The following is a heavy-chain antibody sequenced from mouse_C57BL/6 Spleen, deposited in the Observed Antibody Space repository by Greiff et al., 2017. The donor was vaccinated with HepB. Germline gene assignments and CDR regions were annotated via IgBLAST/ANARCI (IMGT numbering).Heavy chain of an antibody. CDR1: GYTFTSYW. J-gene: IGHJ2*01. V-gene: IGHV1-59*01. Sequence: VQLQQSGAELVRPGTSVKLSCKASGYTFTSYWMHWVKQRPGQGLEWIGVIDPSDSYTNYNQKFKGKATLTVDTSSSTAYMQLSSLTSEDSAVYYCARKGGYYFDYWGQGTTLTVSS. CDR3: ARKGGYYFDY. CDR2: IDPSDSYT.